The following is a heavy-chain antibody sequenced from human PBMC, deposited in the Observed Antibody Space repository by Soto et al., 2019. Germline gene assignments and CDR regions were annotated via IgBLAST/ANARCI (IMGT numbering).Heavy chain of an antibody. CDR1: GFTFSSYS. CDR2: ISSSSSTI. Sequence: GGSLRLSXAASGFTFSSYSMNWVRQAPGKGLEWVSYISSSSSTIYYADSVKGRFTISRDNAKNSLYLQMNSLRAEDTAVYYCARGYCSSTSCPPPDYWGQGTLVTVSS. D-gene: IGHD2-2*01. CDR3: ARGYCSSTSCPPPDY. J-gene: IGHJ4*02. V-gene: IGHV3-48*01.